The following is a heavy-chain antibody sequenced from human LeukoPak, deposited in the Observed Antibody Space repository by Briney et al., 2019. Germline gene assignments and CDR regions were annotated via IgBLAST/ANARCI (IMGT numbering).Heavy chain of an antibody. CDR3: AKRGLGLRYFDPSITYYYYYYMDV. J-gene: IGHJ6*03. CDR1: GFTFSSYG. D-gene: IGHD3-9*01. CDR2: ISGSGGST. V-gene: IGHV3-23*01. Sequence: GGSLRLSCAASGFTFSSYGMSWVRQAPGKGLEWVSAISGSGGSTYYADSVKGRFTISRDNSKNTLYLQMNSLRAEDTAVYYCAKRGLGLRYFDPSITYYYYYYMDVWGKGTTVTISS.